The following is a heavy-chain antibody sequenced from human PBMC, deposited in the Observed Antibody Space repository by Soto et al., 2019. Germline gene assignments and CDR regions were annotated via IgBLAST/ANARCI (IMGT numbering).Heavy chain of an antibody. CDR3: ARGGSGYHTGRGFAGTMDV. D-gene: IGHD3-22*01. J-gene: IGHJ6*02. V-gene: IGHV1-18*04. CDR1: GYIFTGYG. CDR2: ISPYNGHT. Sequence: QAPVVQSGDEVKKPGASVKVSCKASGYIFTGYGISWVRQAPGQGLEWMGWISPYNGHTEFAQRLQGRLTQTTDTPTSTAFMELSNLRSDDTAVYYCARGGSGYHTGRGFAGTMDVWGQGTTVTVSS.